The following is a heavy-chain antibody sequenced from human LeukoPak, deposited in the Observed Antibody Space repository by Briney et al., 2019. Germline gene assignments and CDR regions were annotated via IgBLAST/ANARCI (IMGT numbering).Heavy chain of an antibody. CDR2: INPNSGGT. D-gene: IGHD3-10*01. Sequence: EASVKVSCKASGYTFTGYYMHWVRQAPGQGLEWVGWINPNSGGTNYAQKFQGRVTMTRDTSISTAYMELSRLRSDDTAVYYCARGSVESRGIDYYGSGRPYLDFDYWGQGTLVTVSS. CDR1: GYTFTGYY. J-gene: IGHJ4*02. V-gene: IGHV1-2*02. CDR3: ARGSVESRGIDYYGSGRPYLDFDY.